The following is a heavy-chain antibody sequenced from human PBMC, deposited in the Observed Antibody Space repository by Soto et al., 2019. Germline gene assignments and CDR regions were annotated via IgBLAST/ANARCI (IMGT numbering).Heavy chain of an antibody. V-gene: IGHV1-69*12. CDR1: GGTFSSYA. J-gene: IGHJ4*02. Sequence: QVQLVQSGAEVKKPGSSVKVSCKASGGTFSSYAISWVRQAPGQGLEWMGGIIPIFGTANYAQKFQGRVTIAADDSTSTAYVELSSLRSEDTAVYYCARGIRGYSYGYFDYWGQGTLVTVSS. CDR3: ARGIRGYSYGYFDY. CDR2: IIPIFGTA. D-gene: IGHD5-18*01.